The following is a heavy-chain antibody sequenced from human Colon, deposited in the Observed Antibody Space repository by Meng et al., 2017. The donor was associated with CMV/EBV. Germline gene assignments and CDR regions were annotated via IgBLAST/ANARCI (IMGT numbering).Heavy chain of an antibody. V-gene: IGHV3-30*02. D-gene: IGHD3-22*01. J-gene: IGHJ4*02. CDR1: GFPFSSYG. CDR3: ARSSGYLSDY. Sequence: GESLKISCVASGFPFSSYGIHWVRQAPGKGLEWVSLIWRDGNDKYYVDSVKGRFTISRDISKNRFQLEMNSLRSEDSAIYYCARSSGYLSDYWGQGTRVTVSS. CDR2: IWRDGNDK.